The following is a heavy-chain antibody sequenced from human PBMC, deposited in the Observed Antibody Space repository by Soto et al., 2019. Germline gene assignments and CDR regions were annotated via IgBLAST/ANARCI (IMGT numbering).Heavy chain of an antibody. V-gene: IGHV3-21*01. CDR2: ISSSSSYI. D-gene: IGHD2-2*01. CDR1: GFTFSSYS. CDR3: ARGRAWVFTSSTCYLNGMYV. Sequence: GGSLRLSCAASGFTFSSYSMNWVRQAPGKGLEWVSSISSSSSYIYYADSVKGRFTISRDNSENTLYLQMNSLRAEDTAVYYCARGRAWVFTSSTCYLNGMYVCGQGTTVIVSS. J-gene: IGHJ6*02.